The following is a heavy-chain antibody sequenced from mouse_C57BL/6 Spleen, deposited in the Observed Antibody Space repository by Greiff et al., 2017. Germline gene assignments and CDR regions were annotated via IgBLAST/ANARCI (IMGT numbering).Heavy chain of an antibody. Sequence: EVQLQQSGAELVKPGASVKISCKASGYAFSSYWMNWVKQRPGKGLEWIGDINPNNGGTIYNQKFKGKATLTVDKSSSTAYMELRSLTSEDTAVYYCARESIIYYYGGPTYYFDYWGQGTTLTVSS. D-gene: IGHD1-1*01. CDR2: INPNNGGT. CDR3: ARESIIYYYGGPTYYFDY. V-gene: IGHV1-18*01. J-gene: IGHJ2*01. CDR1: GYAFSSYW.